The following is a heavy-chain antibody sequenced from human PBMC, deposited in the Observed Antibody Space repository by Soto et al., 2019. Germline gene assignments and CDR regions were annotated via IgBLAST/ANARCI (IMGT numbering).Heavy chain of an antibody. CDR2: ISGSGGST. J-gene: IGHJ4*02. D-gene: IGHD6-19*01. V-gene: IGHV3-23*01. CDR3: AKDLSYSSGKGDYFDY. CDR1: GFTFSSYA. Sequence: GGSLRRSCAASGFTFSSYAMSWGRQAPGKGLEWVSAISGSGGSTYYADPVKGRFTTSRDNSKNTLYLQMNSLRAEDTAVYYCAKDLSYSSGKGDYFDYWGQGTLVTVSS.